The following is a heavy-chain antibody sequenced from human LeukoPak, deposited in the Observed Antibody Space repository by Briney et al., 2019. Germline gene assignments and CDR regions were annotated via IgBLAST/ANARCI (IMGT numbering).Heavy chain of an antibody. CDR1: GFTFDDYA. CDR2: ISWNSDSI. Sequence: PGGSLRLSCAASGFTFDDYAMRWVRQAPGKGLEWVSGISWNSDSIGYADSVKGRFTISRDNAKNSLYLQMNSLRAEDTALYYCAKAPYGDYYFDYWGQGTLVTVSS. D-gene: IGHD4-17*01. J-gene: IGHJ4*02. V-gene: IGHV3-9*01. CDR3: AKAPYGDYYFDY.